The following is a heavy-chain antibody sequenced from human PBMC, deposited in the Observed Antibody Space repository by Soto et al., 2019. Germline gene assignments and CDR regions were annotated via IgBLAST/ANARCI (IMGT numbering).Heavy chain of an antibody. J-gene: IGHJ6*02. Sequence: SVKVSCKASGFTFTSSAVQWVRQARGQRLEWIGWIVVGSGNTNYARKFQERVTITRDMSTSTAYMELSRLRSEDTAVYYCAASNYPKYYYYGMDVWGQGTTVTVSS. D-gene: IGHD4-4*01. V-gene: IGHV1-58*01. CDR1: GFTFTSSA. CDR2: IVVGSGNT. CDR3: AASNYPKYYYYGMDV.